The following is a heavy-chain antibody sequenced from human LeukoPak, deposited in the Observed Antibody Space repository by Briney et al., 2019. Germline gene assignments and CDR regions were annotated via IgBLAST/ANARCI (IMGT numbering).Heavy chain of an antibody. CDR3: AREPGFYYMDV. V-gene: IGHV3-7*01. D-gene: IGHD1-14*01. CDR1: GFTFSSYW. CDR2: IKQDGSEK. J-gene: IGHJ6*03. Sequence: PGGSPRLSCAASGFTFSSYWMSWVRRAPGRGLEWVANIKQDGSEKYYVDSVKGRFTISRDNAKNSLYLQMNSLRAEDTPVYYCAREPGFYYMDVWGKGTTVTVSS.